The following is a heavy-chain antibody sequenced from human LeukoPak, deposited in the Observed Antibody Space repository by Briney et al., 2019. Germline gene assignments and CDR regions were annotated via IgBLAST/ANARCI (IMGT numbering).Heavy chain of an antibody. V-gene: IGHV3-9*01. Sequence: GGSLRLSCAASGFTFSSYAMSWVRQAPGKGLEWVSGISWNSGSIGYADSVKGRFTISRDNAKNSLYLQMNSLRAEDTALYYCAKGLDWGSLWGAFDIWGQGTMVTVSS. J-gene: IGHJ3*02. D-gene: IGHD3-16*01. CDR1: GFTFSSYA. CDR3: AKGLDWGSLWGAFDI. CDR2: ISWNSGSI.